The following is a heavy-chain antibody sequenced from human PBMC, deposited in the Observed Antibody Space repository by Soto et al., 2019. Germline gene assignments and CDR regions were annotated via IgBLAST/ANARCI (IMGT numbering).Heavy chain of an antibody. CDR1: GGSFSGYY. CDR3: ARGVKMRGNCCYYGMDV. V-gene: IGHV4-34*01. J-gene: IGHJ6*04. Sequence: SEILSLTCAVYGGSFSGYYWSWIRQPPGKGLEWIGEINHSGSTNYNPSLKSRVTISVDTSKNQFSLKLSSVTAADTAVYYCARGVKMRGNCCYYGMDVWGEGTRVTVST. CDR2: INHSGST.